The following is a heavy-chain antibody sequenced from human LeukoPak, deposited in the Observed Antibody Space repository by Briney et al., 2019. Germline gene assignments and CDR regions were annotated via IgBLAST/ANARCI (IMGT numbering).Heavy chain of an antibody. CDR3: ARLFTRAWEYRYGMDV. D-gene: IGHD1-26*01. CDR2: IYIDGIT. Sequence: SETLSLTCTVSGGSIRTDGSYWAWIRQPPGKGLEWSGSIYIDGITHYNSSLRSRVHLSIDTSKNQFSLKLTSVTAADTAVFYCARLFTRAWEYRYGMDVWGQGTAVTVSS. V-gene: IGHV4-39*01. J-gene: IGHJ6*02. CDR1: GGSIRTDGSY.